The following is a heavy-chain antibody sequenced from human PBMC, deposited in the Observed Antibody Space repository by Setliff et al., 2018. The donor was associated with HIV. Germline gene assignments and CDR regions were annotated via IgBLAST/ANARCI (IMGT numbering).Heavy chain of an antibody. D-gene: IGHD3-22*01. CDR2: MSAYSGDT. CDR3: VRGYYYDKTGYGTFDI. Sequence: GASEKVSCKASGYTFTAYGITWVRQAPGQGLEWMGWMSAYSGDTNYAQKIQGRVNMTRDASTDTAYVELRSLSFDDTALYYCVRGYYYDKTGYGTFDIWGQGTVVTVSS. J-gene: IGHJ3*02. V-gene: IGHV1-18*04. CDR1: GYTFTAYG.